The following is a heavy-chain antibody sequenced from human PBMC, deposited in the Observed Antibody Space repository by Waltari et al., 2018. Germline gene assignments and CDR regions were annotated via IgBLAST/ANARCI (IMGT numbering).Heavy chain of an antibody. J-gene: IGHJ4*02. CDR2: ITPFNGNT. V-gene: IGHV1-45*02. Sequence: QMQLVQSGAEVKKTGSSVKVSCKASGYTFTYRYLHWVRQAPGQALEWMGWITPFNGNTNYAQKFQGRVTMTEDTSTDTAYMELSSLRSEDTAVYYCATDPESSGWNVLYWGQGTLVTVSS. CDR3: ATDPESSGWNVLY. D-gene: IGHD6-19*01. CDR1: GYTFTYRY.